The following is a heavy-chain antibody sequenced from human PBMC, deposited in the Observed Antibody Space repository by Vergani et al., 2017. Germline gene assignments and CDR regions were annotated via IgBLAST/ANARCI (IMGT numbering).Heavy chain of an antibody. D-gene: IGHD4-11*01. Sequence: QVQLQQWGGGLLKPSETLSLTCVVHGGSFTCYHWTWIRQSPGEGLEWVGDIDHTGRPDYNPSLKGRLTRSVDKSRNQFSLTLNSVTATDTAIYFCARVNTETNGHLYYYYYMDVWGQGTAVTVS. CDR1: GGSFTCYH. CDR3: ARVNTETNGHLYYYYYMDV. V-gene: IGHV4-34*01. J-gene: IGHJ6*03. CDR2: IDHTGRP.